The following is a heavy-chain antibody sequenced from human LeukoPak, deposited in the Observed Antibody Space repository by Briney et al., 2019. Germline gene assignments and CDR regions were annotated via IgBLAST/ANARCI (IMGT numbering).Heavy chain of an antibody. CDR2: IYSIDST. D-gene: IGHD1/OR15-1a*01. V-gene: IGHV3-66*01. Sequence: GGSLRLSCAASGFTFSSYSMNWVRQAPGKGLEWVSVIYSIDSTYYADSVKGRFTISRDDSKNTLFLQMNSLRAEDTAVYYCARGAWLNKLFDYWGQGTLVTVSS. CDR1: GFTFSSYS. CDR3: ARGAWLNKLFDY. J-gene: IGHJ4*02.